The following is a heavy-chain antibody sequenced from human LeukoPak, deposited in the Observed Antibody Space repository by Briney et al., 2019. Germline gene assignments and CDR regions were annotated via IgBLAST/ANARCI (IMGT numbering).Heavy chain of an antibody. CDR3: VKREGGTYFFDY. CDR2: ISTYGSST. J-gene: IGHJ4*02. D-gene: IGHD2-15*01. Sequence: PGGSLRLSCSASGFTFSSYAMHWVRQAPGKGLEYVSGISTYGSSTYYADSVKGRFTISRDNSKDTVYLQMSSLRAEDTAVYCCVKREGGTYFFDYWGQGTLVTVSS. V-gene: IGHV3-64D*09. CDR1: GFTFSSYA.